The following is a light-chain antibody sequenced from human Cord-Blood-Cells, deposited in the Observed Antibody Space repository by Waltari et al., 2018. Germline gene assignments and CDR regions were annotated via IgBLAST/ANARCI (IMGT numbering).Light chain of an antibody. CDR2: WAS. J-gene: IGKJ4*01. Sequence: DIVMTQSPDPLAGSVGERGTFPCKSSQSVLYSSNNKNYLAWYQQKPGQPPKLLIYWASTRESGVPDRFSGSGSGTDFTLTISSLQAEDVAVYYCQQYYSTPLTFGGGTKVEIK. CDR3: QQYYSTPLT. V-gene: IGKV4-1*01. CDR1: QSVLYSSNNKNY.